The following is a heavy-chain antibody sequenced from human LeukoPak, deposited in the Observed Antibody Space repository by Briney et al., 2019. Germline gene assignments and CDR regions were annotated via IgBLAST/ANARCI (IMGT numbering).Heavy chain of an antibody. V-gene: IGHV1-2*06. CDR3: ARAGEYQSTHDY. J-gene: IGHJ4*02. Sequence: ASVKVSCKASGYTFTGYYMHWVRQAPGQGLEWMGRINPNSGGTNYAQKFQGRVTMTRDTSISTAYMELSSLRSEDTAVYYCARAGEYQSTHDYWGQGTLVTVSS. CDR1: GYTFTGYY. CDR2: INPNSGGT. D-gene: IGHD2-2*01.